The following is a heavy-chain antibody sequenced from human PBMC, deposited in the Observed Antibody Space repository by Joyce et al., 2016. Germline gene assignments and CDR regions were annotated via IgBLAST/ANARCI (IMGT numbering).Heavy chain of an antibody. CDR1: VASVNSGGNY. CDR3: ARGTYRSAGYYYAS. Sequence: VQLHEPRPRLVRPAETLSLTCNVSVASVNSGGNYWSWIRQPPGKTLEYIGNVYYSGGTRYNPSLKSRVTISLDASKNQFSLSLSAVTAADTAVYYCARGTYRSAGYYYASWGQGTPVIVSS. V-gene: IGHV4-61*08. J-gene: IGHJ5*02. CDR2: VYYSGGT. D-gene: IGHD3-22*01.